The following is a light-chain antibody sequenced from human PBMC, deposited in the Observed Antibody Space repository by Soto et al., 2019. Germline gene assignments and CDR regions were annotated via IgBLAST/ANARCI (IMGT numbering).Light chain of an antibody. CDR3: QQYGSLFT. CDR1: QSVSDSY. CDR2: GAS. J-gene: IGKJ3*01. Sequence: EIVLTQSPGTLSLSPGERATLSCRASQSVSDSYLAWYQQKPGQAPRLLIYGASSRATGIPDRFSGSGSGTYFTLTISRLEPEDFAVYYCQQYGSLFTFGPGTKVDIK. V-gene: IGKV3-20*01.